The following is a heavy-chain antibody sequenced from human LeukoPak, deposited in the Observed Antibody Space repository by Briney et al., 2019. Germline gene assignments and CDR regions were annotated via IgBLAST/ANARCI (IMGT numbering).Heavy chain of an antibody. D-gene: IGHD6-13*01. Sequence: TGGSLRLSCAASGFTFSSYWMHWVRQAPEKGLVWVSRINSDGSSTSYADSVKGRFTISRDNAKSTLYLRMNSLRAEDTAVYYCASGYSRSYYFDYWGQGTLVTVSS. J-gene: IGHJ4*02. CDR1: GFTFSSYW. CDR2: INSDGSST. V-gene: IGHV3-74*01. CDR3: ASGYSRSYYFDY.